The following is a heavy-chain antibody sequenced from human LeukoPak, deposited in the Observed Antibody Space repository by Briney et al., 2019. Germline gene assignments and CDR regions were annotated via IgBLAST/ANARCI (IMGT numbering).Heavy chain of an antibody. D-gene: IGHD3-16*01. Sequence: GGSLRLSCAASGFTFSSYAMSWVRQAPGKGLEWVSAISGSGGSTYYADSVKGRFTISRDNSKNTLYLQMNSLRAEDTAVYYCARDQKGRLGTSPDAFDIWGQGTMVTVSS. J-gene: IGHJ3*02. CDR2: ISGSGGST. CDR1: GFTFSSYA. CDR3: ARDQKGRLGTSPDAFDI. V-gene: IGHV3-23*01.